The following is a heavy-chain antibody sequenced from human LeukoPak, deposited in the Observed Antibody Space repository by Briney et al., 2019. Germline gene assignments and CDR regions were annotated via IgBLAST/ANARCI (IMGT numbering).Heavy chain of an antibody. D-gene: IGHD4-23*01. CDR1: GGTFSSYA. J-gene: IGHJ4*02. V-gene: IGHV1-69*06. Sequence: ASVKVSCKASGGTFSSYAISWVRQAPGQGLEWMGGIIPIFGTANYAQKFQGRVTITADKSTSTAYMELSSLRSEDTAVYYCARSGAAENYGGNSYFDYWGQGTLVTVSS. CDR3: ARSGAAENYGGNSYFDY. CDR2: IIPIFGTA.